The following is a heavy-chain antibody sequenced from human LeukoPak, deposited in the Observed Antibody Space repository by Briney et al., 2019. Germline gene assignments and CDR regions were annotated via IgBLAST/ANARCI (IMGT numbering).Heavy chain of an antibody. Sequence: PGGSLRLSCAASGFTFTNAWMNWVRQAPGKGLEWVGLIKSKTDGGTTDYAAPVKGRFTISRDDSKNTLYLQMNSLKTEDTAVYYCTTDPTTVVTLRDFDYWGQGTLVTVSS. J-gene: IGHJ4*02. CDR1: GFTFTNAW. CDR3: TTDPTTVVTLRDFDY. V-gene: IGHV3-15*01. D-gene: IGHD4-23*01. CDR2: IKSKTDGGTT.